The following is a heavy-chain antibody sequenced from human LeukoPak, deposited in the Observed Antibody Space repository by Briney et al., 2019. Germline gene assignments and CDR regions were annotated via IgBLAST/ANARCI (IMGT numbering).Heavy chain of an antibody. V-gene: IGHV3-30*03. CDR1: GFTFNYYG. CDR3: ARGYRGFDM. D-gene: IGHD5-18*01. Sequence: YPGRSLRLSCAASGFTFNYYGIHWVRQAPGKGLEWVAVISFDGTNKYYTDSVKGRFTISRDNANNSLYLQMNSLRAEDTAVYYCARGYRGFDMWGQGTMVTVSS. J-gene: IGHJ3*02. CDR2: ISFDGTNK.